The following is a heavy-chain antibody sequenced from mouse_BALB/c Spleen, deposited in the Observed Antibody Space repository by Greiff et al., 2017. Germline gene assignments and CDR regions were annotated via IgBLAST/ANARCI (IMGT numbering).Heavy chain of an antibody. J-gene: IGHJ2*01. CDR1: GFTFSNYW. CDR3: TRNYYGSSLFDY. Sequence: EVKLQESGGGLVQPGGSMKLSCVASGFTFSNYWMNWVRQSPEKGLEWVAEIRLKSNNYATHYAESVKGRFTISRDDSKSSVYLQMNNLRAEDTGIYYCTRNYYGSSLFDYWGQGTTLTVSS. D-gene: IGHD1-1*01. CDR2: IRLKSNNYAT. V-gene: IGHV6-6*02.